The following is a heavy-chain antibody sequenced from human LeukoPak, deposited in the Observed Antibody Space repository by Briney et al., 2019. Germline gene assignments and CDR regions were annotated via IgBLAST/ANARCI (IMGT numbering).Heavy chain of an antibody. CDR2: ITAYNGNT. CDR3: ARGPAYCGGDCYFDY. CDR1: GYIFTSYG. Sequence: ASVKVSCKASGYIFTSYGISWVRQAPGQGLEWMGWITAYNGNTNYAQKLQGRVTMTTATSTNTAYMELRSLRSDDTAVYYCARGPAYCGGDCYFDYWGQGTLVTVSS. J-gene: IGHJ4*02. V-gene: IGHV1-18*01. D-gene: IGHD2-21*02.